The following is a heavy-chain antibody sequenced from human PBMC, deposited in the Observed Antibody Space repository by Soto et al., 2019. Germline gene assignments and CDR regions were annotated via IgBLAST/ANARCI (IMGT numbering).Heavy chain of an antibody. CDR2: IYYSGST. V-gene: IGHV4-59*01. CDR3: ARDNNYGDYNWFDP. D-gene: IGHD4-17*01. CDR1: CGSISSYY. J-gene: IGHJ5*02. Sequence: SETLSLTCTVSCGSISSYYWSWIRQPPGKGLEWIGYIYYSGSTNYNPSLKSRVTISVDTSKNQFSLKLSSVTAADTAVYYCARDNNYGDYNWFDPWGQGTLVTVSS.